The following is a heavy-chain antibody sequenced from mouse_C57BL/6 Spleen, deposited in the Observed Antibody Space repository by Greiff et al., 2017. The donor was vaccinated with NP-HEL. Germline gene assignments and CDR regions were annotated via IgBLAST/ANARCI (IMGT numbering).Heavy chain of an antibody. D-gene: IGHD2-3*01. CDR2: IYPGSGST. CDR1: GYTFTSYW. CDR3: ARGIYDGYYVDYAMDY. Sequence: VQLQQPGAELVKPGASVKMSCKASGYTFTSYWITWVKQRPGQGLEWIGDIYPGSGSTNYNEKFKSKATLTVDTSSSTAYMQLSSLTSEDSAVYYCARGIYDGYYVDYAMDYWGQGTSVTVSS. J-gene: IGHJ4*01. V-gene: IGHV1-55*01.